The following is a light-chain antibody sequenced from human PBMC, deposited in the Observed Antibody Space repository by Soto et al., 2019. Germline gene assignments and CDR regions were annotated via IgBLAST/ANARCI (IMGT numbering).Light chain of an antibody. Sequence: DIQMTQSPSSVSASVGDRVTITCRASQGIGTWLAWYQQKPGKAPNLLIFAASNLQSGVPSRFSGSASGTDFTLTISSLQPEDFATYYCQQANSLPITLAQGTRLEIK. CDR1: QGIGTW. V-gene: IGKV1-12*01. CDR3: QQANSLPIT. J-gene: IGKJ5*01. CDR2: AAS.